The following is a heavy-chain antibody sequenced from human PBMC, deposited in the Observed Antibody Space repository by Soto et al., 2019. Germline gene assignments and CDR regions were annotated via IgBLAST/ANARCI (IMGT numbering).Heavy chain of an antibody. Sequence: EVQLLESGGGLVQPGGSLRLSCAASGFTFSSYAMSWVRQAPGKGLEWVSAISGSGGTTYYAVSVKGRFTFSRENSKNTMYLQMNSLRAEDKAVYYCAKTANGWFSAFDIWGQGTMVTVSS. D-gene: IGHD6-19*01. CDR2: ISGSGGTT. J-gene: IGHJ3*02. V-gene: IGHV3-23*01. CDR1: GFTFSSYA. CDR3: AKTANGWFSAFDI.